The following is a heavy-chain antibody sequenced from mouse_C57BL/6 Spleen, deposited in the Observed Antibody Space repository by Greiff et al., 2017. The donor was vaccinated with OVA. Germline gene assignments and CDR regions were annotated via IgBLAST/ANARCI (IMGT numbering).Heavy chain of an antibody. CDR2: IHPNSGST. D-gene: IGHD2-4*01. Sequence: QVQLKQPGAELVKPGASVKLSCKASGYTFTSYWMHWVKQRPGQGLEWIGMIHPNSGSTNYNEKFKSKATLTVDKSSSTAYMQLSSLTSEDSAVYYCARSPIYYEYDGWYFDVWGTGTTVTVSS. J-gene: IGHJ1*03. V-gene: IGHV1-64*01. CDR1: GYTFTSYW. CDR3: ARSPIYYEYDGWYFDV.